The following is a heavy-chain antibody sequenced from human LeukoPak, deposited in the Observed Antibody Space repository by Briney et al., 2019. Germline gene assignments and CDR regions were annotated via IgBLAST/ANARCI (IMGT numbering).Heavy chain of an antibody. D-gene: IGHD1-26*01. CDR1: GFTFSSYA. Sequence: GGSLRLSCSASGFTFSSYAVHWVRQAPGKGLEYISSITNNGGTTYYTDSVKGRFTISRDNSKDTLYLQMSSLRAEDTAVYYCVRSHDIVGATYFDCWGQGTLVTVSS. J-gene: IGHJ4*02. CDR3: VRSHDIVGATYFDC. V-gene: IGHV3-64D*09. CDR2: ITNNGGTT.